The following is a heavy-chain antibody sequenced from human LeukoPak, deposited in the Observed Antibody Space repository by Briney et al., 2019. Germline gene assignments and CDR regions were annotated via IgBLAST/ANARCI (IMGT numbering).Heavy chain of an antibody. J-gene: IGHJ6*02. CDR2: IYYSGTT. Sequence: SETLSLTCTVSGGSISYYYWSWIRQSPGKGLEWIGYIYYSGTTNYNPSLKSRVTISVDTSKNQFSLQLRSVTAADTAVYYCAREDPQTTVPEGMDVRGQGTTVTVSS. D-gene: IGHD4-17*01. CDR1: GGSISYYY. CDR3: AREDPQTTVPEGMDV. V-gene: IGHV4-59*01.